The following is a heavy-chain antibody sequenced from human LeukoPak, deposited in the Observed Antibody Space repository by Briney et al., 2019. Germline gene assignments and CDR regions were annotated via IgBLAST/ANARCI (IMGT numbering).Heavy chain of an antibody. Sequence: PGGSLRLSCAASGVTFDDYAMHLVRQAPGKGLEWVSGISWNSGSIGYADSVKGRFTISRDNAKNSLYLQMNSLRAEDTALYYCAKVLYSYGPWPFDYWGQGTLVTVSS. V-gene: IGHV3-9*01. D-gene: IGHD5-18*01. CDR2: ISWNSGSI. CDR1: GVTFDDYA. J-gene: IGHJ4*02. CDR3: AKVLYSYGPWPFDY.